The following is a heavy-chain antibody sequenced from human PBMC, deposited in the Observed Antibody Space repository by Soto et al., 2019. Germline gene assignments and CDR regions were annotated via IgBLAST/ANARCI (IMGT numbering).Heavy chain of an antibody. J-gene: IGHJ5*02. V-gene: IGHV4-4*07. CDR2: IYTSGST. CDR3: ARVKWELGGEVWFDP. D-gene: IGHD1-26*01. Sequence: SYTLSLTCTVSGGSISSYYWSWIRQPAGKGLEWIGRIYTSGSTNYNPSLKSRVTMSVDTSKNQFSLKLSSVTAADTAVYYCARVKWELGGEVWFDPWGQGTLVTVSS. CDR1: GGSISSYY.